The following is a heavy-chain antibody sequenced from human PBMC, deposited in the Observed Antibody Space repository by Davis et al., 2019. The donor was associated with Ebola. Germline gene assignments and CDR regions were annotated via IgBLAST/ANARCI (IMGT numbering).Heavy chain of an antibody. J-gene: IGHJ4*02. CDR1: GNSFTSHW. V-gene: IGHV5-51*01. D-gene: IGHD5-24*01. CDR2: IYTGDSDT. CDR3: ARRDAYNRPLDY. Sequence: GESLKISCKDSGNSFTSHWIGWVRQMPGKGLDWMGIIYTGDSDTRYSPSFQGQVTISADKSINTAFLQWSSLKASDTAMYYCARRDAYNRPLDYWGQGTLVTVSS.